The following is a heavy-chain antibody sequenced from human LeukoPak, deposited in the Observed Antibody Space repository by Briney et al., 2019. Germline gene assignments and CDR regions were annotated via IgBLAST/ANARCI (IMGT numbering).Heavy chain of an antibody. V-gene: IGHV3-74*01. Sequence: GGSLRLSCAASGFTFSTYWMYWVRHAPGKGLVWVSRIKSDGGTNYADSVKGRFTISRGNAKKTVSLQMNSLRPEDTGVYYCARAPSEIGGYYPEYFRHWGQGTLVTVSS. J-gene: IGHJ1*01. CDR1: GFTFSTYW. CDR3: ARAPSEIGGYYPEYFRH. CDR2: IKSDGGT. D-gene: IGHD3-22*01.